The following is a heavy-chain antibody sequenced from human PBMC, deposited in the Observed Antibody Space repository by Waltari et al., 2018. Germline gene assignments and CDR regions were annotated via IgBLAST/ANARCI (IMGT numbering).Heavy chain of an antibody. CDR2: IYSGGST. CDR1: GFTVSSNY. D-gene: IGHD3-22*01. J-gene: IGHJ3*02. CDR3: ARETYYDRSGYYRLGAFDI. V-gene: IGHV3-53*01. Sequence: EVQLVESGGGLIQPGGSLKLSCAASGFTVSSNYMSWVRQAPGKGLECVTIIYSGGSTNDADSVKGRFTISRDISRNTLYLQMNSLRAEYTAVYYCARETYYDRSGYYRLGAFDIWGQGTVVTVSS.